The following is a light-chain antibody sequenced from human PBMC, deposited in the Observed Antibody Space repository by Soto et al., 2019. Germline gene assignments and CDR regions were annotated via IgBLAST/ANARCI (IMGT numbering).Light chain of an antibody. Sequence: QSALTQPPSASGSPGQSVTISCTGTSSDVGGYNYVSWYQQHPGKAPKLVIFEVNKRPSGVPDRFSGSKSGNTASLTVSGLQADDEADYYCCSGAGSNHYVFGTGTKLTVL. V-gene: IGLV2-8*01. CDR3: CSGAGSNHYV. J-gene: IGLJ1*01. CDR1: SSDVGGYNY. CDR2: EVN.